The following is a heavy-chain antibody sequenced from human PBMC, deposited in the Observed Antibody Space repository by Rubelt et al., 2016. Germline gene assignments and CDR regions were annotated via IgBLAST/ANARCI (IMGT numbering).Heavy chain of an antibody. CDR3: ASGRGPDYYYYGMDV. CDR2: INSDGITT. D-gene: IGHD1-1*01. Sequence: EVQLVESGGGLVQPGGSLRLSCAASGFTFSTYWMHWVRQAPGKGLVWVSRINSDGITTSYADSVKGRFTIPRHDSKKTRYLLMNSLRPEDTAVYYCASGRGPDYYYYGMDVWGQGTTVTVSS. V-gene: IGHV3-74*01. J-gene: IGHJ6*02. CDR1: GFTFSTYW.